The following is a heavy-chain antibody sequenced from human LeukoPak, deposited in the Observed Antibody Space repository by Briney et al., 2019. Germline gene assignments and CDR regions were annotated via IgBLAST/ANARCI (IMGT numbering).Heavy chain of an antibody. Sequence: GGSLRLSCAASGFTFSSYEMNWVRQAPGKGLEWVSYISSSGSTIYYADSVKGRFTISRDSSKNTLYLQMHSLRAEDTAVYYCAKVYSPALYYFDYWGQGTLVTVSS. D-gene: IGHD5-18*01. CDR1: GFTFSSYE. J-gene: IGHJ4*02. CDR2: ISSSGSTI. CDR3: AKVYSPALYYFDY. V-gene: IGHV3-48*03.